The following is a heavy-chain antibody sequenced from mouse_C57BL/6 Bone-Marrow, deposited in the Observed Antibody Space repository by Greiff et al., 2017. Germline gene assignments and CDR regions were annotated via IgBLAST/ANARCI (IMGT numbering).Heavy chain of an antibody. J-gene: IGHJ1*03. CDR1: GFTFSSYA. V-gene: IGHV5-4*01. D-gene: IGHD1-1*01. CDR2: ISDGGSYT. CDR3: ARGAYSSSYGYVDV. Sequence: VQLKESGGGLVKPGGSLKLSCAASGFTFSSYAMSWVRQTPEKRLEWVATISDGGSYTYYPDNVKGRFTISRDNAKNNLYLQMSHLKSEDTAMYYCARGAYSSSYGYVDVWGTGTTVTVSS.